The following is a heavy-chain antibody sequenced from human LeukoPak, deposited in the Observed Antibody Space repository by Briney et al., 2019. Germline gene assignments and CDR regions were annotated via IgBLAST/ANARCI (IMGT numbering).Heavy chain of an antibody. CDR3: ARLQYTGSYYPDY. CDR1: GGFISSSY. V-gene: IGHV4-59*08. CDR2: IYGSGST. D-gene: IGHD1-26*01. J-gene: IGHJ4*02. Sequence: SETLSLTCTVSGGFISSSYWSWIRQPPGKGLEWIGYIYGSGSTNYNPSLKSRVTISVDTSKNLFSLKLSSVTAADTAVYYCARLQYTGSYYPDYWGQGILVTVSS.